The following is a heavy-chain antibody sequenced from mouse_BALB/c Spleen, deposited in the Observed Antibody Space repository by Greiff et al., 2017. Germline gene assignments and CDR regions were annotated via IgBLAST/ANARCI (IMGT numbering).Heavy chain of an antibody. V-gene: IGHV1S82*01. CDR3: TGRDYYGSSSSPSFDY. J-gene: IGHJ2*01. CDR1: GYSFTSYW. CDR2: IHPSDSET. D-gene: IGHD1-1*01. Sequence: VQLQQPGAELVRPGASVKLSCKASGYSFTSYWMNWVKQRPGQGLEWIGMIHPSDSETRLNQKFKDKATLTVDKSSSTAYMQLSSPTSENSAVYYGTGRDYYGSSSSPSFDYWGQGTTLTVSS.